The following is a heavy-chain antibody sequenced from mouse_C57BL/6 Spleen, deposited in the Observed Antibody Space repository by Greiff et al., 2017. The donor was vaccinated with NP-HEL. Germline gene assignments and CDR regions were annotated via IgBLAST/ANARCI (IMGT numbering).Heavy chain of an antibody. CDR3: ARITTVPYWYFDV. J-gene: IGHJ1*03. V-gene: IGHV14-2*01. Sequence: VQLKESGAELVKPGASVKLSCTASGFNITDYYMHWVKQRTEQGLEWIGRIDPEDGETKYAPKFQGKATITADTSSNTAYLQLSSLTSEDTAVYYCARITTVPYWYFDVWGTGTTVTVSS. CDR1: GFNITDYY. CDR2: IDPEDGET. D-gene: IGHD1-1*01.